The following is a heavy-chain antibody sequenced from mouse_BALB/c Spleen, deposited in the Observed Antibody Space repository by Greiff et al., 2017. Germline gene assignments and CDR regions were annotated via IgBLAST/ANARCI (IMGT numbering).Heavy chain of an antibody. D-gene: IGHD1-1*01. CDR2: INPYNGGT. CDR3: ARKYYYGSSGDYFDY. V-gene: IGHV1-18*01. Sequence: EVKLMESGPELVKPGASMKISCKASGYSFTGYTMNWVKQSHGKNLEWIGLINPYNGGTSYNQKFKGKATLTVDKSSSTAYMELLSLTSEDSAVYYCARKYYYGSSGDYFDYWGQGTTLTVSS. J-gene: IGHJ2*01. CDR1: GYSFTGYT.